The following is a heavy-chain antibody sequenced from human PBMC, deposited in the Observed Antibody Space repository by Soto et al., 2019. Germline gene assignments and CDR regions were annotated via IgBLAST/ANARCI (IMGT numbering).Heavy chain of an antibody. V-gene: IGHV4-59*01. Sequence: SGTLSPTCTVSGVPISSYYWSWIRQPPGKGLEWIGYIYCSGGTNDNPCLKTRVSISVDTSKNQCSRKLSYVTAADPAVYYCARRRKTNSYYYGMDVWGQGTTVTVSS. CDR2: IYCSGGT. CDR1: GVPISSYY. J-gene: IGHJ6*02. CDR3: ARRRKTNSYYYGMDV. D-gene: IGHD1-7*01.